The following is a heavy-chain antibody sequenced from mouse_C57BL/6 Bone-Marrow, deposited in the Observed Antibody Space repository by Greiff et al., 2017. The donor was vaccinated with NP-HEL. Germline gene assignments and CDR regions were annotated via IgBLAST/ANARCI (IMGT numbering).Heavy chain of an antibody. CDR1: GFTFSSYA. V-gene: IGHV5-4*01. CDR2: ISDGGSYT. CDR3: ARDQRLRPFAY. J-gene: IGHJ3*01. Sequence: VQLKESGGGLVKPGGSLKLSCAASGFTFSSYAMSWVRQTPEKRLEWVATISDGGSYTYYPDNVKGRFTISRDNAKNNLYLQMSHLKSEDTAMYYCARDQRLRPFAYWGQGTLVTVSA. D-gene: IGHD2-4*01.